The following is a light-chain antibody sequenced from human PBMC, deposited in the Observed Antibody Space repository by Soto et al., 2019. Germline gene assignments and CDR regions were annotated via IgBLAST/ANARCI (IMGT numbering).Light chain of an antibody. Sequence: IVLTQSPATLSLSPGIRATLSCRASQNISSYLIWYQQKPGQAPSLLIYDVSNRATGIPARFSVSWSGTDVTLTISSLETEDGSVYDCQQRSNWPRTFGQGTKVDIK. CDR2: DVS. CDR1: QNISSY. J-gene: IGKJ1*01. CDR3: QQRSNWPRT. V-gene: IGKV3-11*01.